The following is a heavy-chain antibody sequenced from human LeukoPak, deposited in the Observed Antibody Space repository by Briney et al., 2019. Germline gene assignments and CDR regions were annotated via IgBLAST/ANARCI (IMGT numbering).Heavy chain of an antibody. CDR3: ARVKPGITIFGVYNAFDI. D-gene: IGHD3-3*01. V-gene: IGHV4-61*02. CDR1: GGSISSGSYY. Sequence: PSETLSPTCTVSGGSISSGSYYWSWIRQPAGKGLEWIGRIYTSGSTNYNPSLKSRVTISVDTSKNQFSLKLSSVTAADTAVYYCARVKPGITIFGVYNAFDIWGQGTMVTVSS. CDR2: IYTSGST. J-gene: IGHJ3*02.